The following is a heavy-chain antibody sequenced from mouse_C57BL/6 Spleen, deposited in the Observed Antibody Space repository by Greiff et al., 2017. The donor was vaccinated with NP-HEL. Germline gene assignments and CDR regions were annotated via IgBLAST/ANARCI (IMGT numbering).Heavy chain of an antibody. J-gene: IGHJ3*01. V-gene: IGHV1-22*01. CDR2: INPNNGGT. CDR3: ARQDCSGSGYAWFAY. D-gene: IGHD1-1*01. CDR1: GYTFTDYS. Sequence: EVQLQQSGPELVKPGASVKMSCKASGYTFTDYSMHWVQQSHGKSLEWIGYINPNNGGTSYNQKFKGKATLTVDNSSSTAYMELRSLTSEDSAVYYCARQDCSGSGYAWFAYWGQGTLVTVSA.